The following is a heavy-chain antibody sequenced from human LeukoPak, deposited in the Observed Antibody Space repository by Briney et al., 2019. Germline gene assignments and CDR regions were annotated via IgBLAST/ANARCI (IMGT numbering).Heavy chain of an antibody. D-gene: IGHD2-15*01. V-gene: IGHV3-7*01. CDR3: AKDSLSGTLVAAGDYFDY. CDR2: IKQDGSEK. J-gene: IGHJ4*02. Sequence: PGGSLRLSCAASGFTFSSYWMSWVRQAPGKGLEWVANIKQDGSEKYYVDSVKGRFTISRVNAKNSLYLQMNSLRAEDTAVYYCAKDSLSGTLVAAGDYFDYWGQGTLVTVSS. CDR1: GFTFSSYW.